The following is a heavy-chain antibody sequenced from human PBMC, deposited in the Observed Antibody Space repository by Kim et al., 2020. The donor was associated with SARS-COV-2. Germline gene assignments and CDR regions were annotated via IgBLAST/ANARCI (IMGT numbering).Heavy chain of an antibody. CDR1: GGSISSSSYY. CDR3: ARPDHEWLGGWYFDY. CDR2: IYYSGST. V-gene: IGHV4-39*01. Sequence: SETLSLTCTVSGGSISSSSYYWGWIRQPPGKGLEWIGSIYYSGSTYYNPSLKSRVTISVDTSKNQFSLKLSSVTAADTAVYYCARPDHEWLGGWYFDYWGQGTLVTVSS. D-gene: IGHD6-19*01. J-gene: IGHJ4*02.